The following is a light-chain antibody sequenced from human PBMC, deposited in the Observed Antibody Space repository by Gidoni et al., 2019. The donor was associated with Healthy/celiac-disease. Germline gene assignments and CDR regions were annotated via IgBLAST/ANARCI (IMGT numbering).Light chain of an antibody. J-gene: IGKJ4*01. CDR1: QSVSSY. V-gene: IGKV3-11*01. CDR3: QQSSNWPLT. CDR2: DAS. Sequence: EIVLTQSPATLALSPGERASLSCRASQSVSSYLAWYQQKPGQAPRLLIYDASNRATGIPAMFSGSGSGTYFTLTISSLEPEDFAVYYCQQSSNWPLTFGGGTKVEIK.